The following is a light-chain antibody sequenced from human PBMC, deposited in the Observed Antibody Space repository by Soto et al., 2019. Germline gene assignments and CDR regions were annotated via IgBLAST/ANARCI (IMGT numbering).Light chain of an antibody. J-gene: IGLJ2*01. V-gene: IGLV1-44*01. CDR3: AAWDDSLNGPV. CDR2: SNK. Sequence: QSVLTQPPSASGTPGQRVTISCSGSSSNIGSNVVNWYQQLPGTAPKLLIHSNKERPSGVPDRLSGSKSGTSASLAINGLQSEDEADYYCAAWDDSLNGPVFGGGTKLTVL. CDR1: SSNIGSNV.